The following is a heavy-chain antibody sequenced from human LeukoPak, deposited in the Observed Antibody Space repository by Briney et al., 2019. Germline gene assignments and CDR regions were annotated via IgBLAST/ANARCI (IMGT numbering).Heavy chain of an antibody. CDR1: GYTFTGYY. CDR2: INPNSGGT. V-gene: IGHV1-2*02. J-gene: IGHJ4*02. Sequence: GASVKVSCKASGYTFTGYYMHWVRQAPGQGLDWMGWINPNSGGTNYAQKFQGRVTMTRDTSISTAYMELSRLRSDDTAVYYCARILTRQPSSPLDYWGQGTLVTVSS. CDR3: ARILTRQPSSPLDY. D-gene: IGHD6-13*01.